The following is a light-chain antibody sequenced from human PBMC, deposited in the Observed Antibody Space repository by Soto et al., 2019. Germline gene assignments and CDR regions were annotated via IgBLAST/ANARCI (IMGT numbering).Light chain of an antibody. J-gene: IGKJ5*01. CDR3: QQYAPSPAIT. Sequence: ETGLTQSPGTPSLSPGERATLSRTANQSVSSNYLVWYQQKPGQAPRLLISGVSTRATGIPDRFSGSGSGTDFTLTISRLEPEDVAVYYCQQYAPSPAITFGQGTRLEIK. CDR2: GVS. CDR1: QSVSSNY. V-gene: IGKV3-20*01.